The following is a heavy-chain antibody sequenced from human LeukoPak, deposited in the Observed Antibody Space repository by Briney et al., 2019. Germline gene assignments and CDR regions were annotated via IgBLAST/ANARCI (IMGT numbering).Heavy chain of an antibody. J-gene: IGHJ3*02. V-gene: IGHV3-11*01. D-gene: IGHD4-17*01. CDR2: IGSSGSTI. Sequence: PGGSLRLSCAASGFTFSDYYMSWIRQAPGKGLEWVSYIGSSGSTIYYADSVKGRFTISRDNAKNSLYLQMNSLRAEDTAVYYCARASGYGDYVGAFDIWGQGTMVTVSS. CDR3: ARASGYGDYVGAFDI. CDR1: GFTFSDYY.